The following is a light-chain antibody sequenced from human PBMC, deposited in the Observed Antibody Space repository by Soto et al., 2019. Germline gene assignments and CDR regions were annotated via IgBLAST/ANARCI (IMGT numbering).Light chain of an antibody. CDR2: LNSDGRH. Sequence: QPVLTQSPSASASLGASVKLTCTLSSGHSTYAIAWHQQQPEKGPRYLMKLNSDGRHYKGDGISDRFSGSSSGAERYLTISSLQSEDEADYYCQTWGTDIVVFGGGTKVTVL. J-gene: IGLJ2*01. CDR3: QTWGTDIVV. CDR1: SGHSTYA. V-gene: IGLV4-69*01.